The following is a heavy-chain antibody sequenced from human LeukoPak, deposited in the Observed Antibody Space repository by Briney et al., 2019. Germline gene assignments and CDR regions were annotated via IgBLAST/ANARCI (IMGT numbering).Heavy chain of an antibody. V-gene: IGHV3-7*01. Sequence: GGSLRLSCAASGFTFSDYWVDWVRQAPGEGLEWVAHIKHDGSQKYYVDSVKGRFTISRDNAKNSLYLQMNSLRAEDTAVYYCARDAGCGYWVVDYWGQGTLVTVSS. D-gene: IGHD5-12*01. CDR1: GFTFSDYW. CDR2: IKHDGSQK. CDR3: ARDAGCGYWVVDY. J-gene: IGHJ4*02.